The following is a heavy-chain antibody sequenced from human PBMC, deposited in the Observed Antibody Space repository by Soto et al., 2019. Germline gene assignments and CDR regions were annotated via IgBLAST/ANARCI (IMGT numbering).Heavy chain of an antibody. V-gene: IGHV1-69*13. CDR3: ARDRRGLLWFGEKPDNWFDP. CDR1: GGTFSSYA. J-gene: IGHJ5*02. Sequence: GASVKVSCKASGGTFSSYAISWVRQAPGQGLEWMGGIIPIFGTANYAQKFQGRVTITADESTSTAYMELSSLRSEDTAVYYCARDRRGLLWFGEKPDNWFDPWGQGTLVTVSS. CDR2: IIPIFGTA. D-gene: IGHD3-10*01.